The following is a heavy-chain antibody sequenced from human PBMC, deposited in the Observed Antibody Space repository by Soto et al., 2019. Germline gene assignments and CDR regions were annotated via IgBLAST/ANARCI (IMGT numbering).Heavy chain of an antibody. V-gene: IGHV3-23*01. CDR1: GFSFSTTD. J-gene: IGHJ5*02. Sequence: FQVMQSGGGFVQPGGSLRLACAASGFSFSTTDMSWVRQAPGKGLEWVSTIGGGGETTYYADFVKGRFTISRDNSKNTVYLQMDGLRVDDTALYYCAKNSGWFNTWGQGDLVTVSS. CDR3: AKNSGWFNT. D-gene: IGHD3-10*01. CDR2: IGGGGETT.